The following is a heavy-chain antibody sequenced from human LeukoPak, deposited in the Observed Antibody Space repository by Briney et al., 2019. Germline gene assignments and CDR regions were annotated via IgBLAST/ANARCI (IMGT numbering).Heavy chain of an antibody. CDR3: ARDQGYSSNWSSYYYYGLDV. CDR1: GDSVSSDTTA. Sequence: SQTLSLTCAISGDSVSSDTTAWNWTRQSPSRGLEWLGRTYYRIYCYNDYAVSVKSRITIDPDTSKNQFSLQLNSVTPEDTAVYYCARDQGYSSNWSSYYYYGLDVWGQGTTVTVSS. V-gene: IGHV6-1*01. D-gene: IGHD6-13*01. CDR2: TYYRIYCYN. J-gene: IGHJ6*02.